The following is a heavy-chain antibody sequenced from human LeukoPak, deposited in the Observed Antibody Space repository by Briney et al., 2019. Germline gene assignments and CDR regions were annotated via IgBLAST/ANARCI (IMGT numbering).Heavy chain of an antibody. CDR1: GFTFFMYT. D-gene: IGHD3-10*01. V-gene: IGHV3-30*04. J-gene: IGHJ4*02. CDR2: VSYDGSNE. Sequence: KPGGSLRLSCEVSGFTFFMYTMHWVRRAPGKGLEWVSLVSYDGSNEYYVDSVTGRFTISRDNSKNTLYLQMNSLRPEDTAVYYCARSYGSASYNIDYWGQGTLVTVPS. CDR3: ARSYGSASYNIDY.